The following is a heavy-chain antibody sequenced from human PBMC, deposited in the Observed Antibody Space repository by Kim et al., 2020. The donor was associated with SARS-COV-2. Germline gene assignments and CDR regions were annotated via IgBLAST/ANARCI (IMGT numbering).Heavy chain of an antibody. Sequence: ADSVRGRFTIFRDNSKSTLDIQMDSLRAEDTAVYYCAKGVGRYGSGSSDYWGQGTLVTVSS. J-gene: IGHJ4*02. V-gene: IGHV3-33*06. D-gene: IGHD3-10*01. CDR3: AKGVGRYGSGSSDY.